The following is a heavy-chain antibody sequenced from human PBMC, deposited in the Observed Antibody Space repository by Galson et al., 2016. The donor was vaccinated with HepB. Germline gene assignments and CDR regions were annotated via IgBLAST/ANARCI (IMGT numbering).Heavy chain of an antibody. CDR2: ISGYNGNT. CDR3: ARATYCDGGGSYNSYGMDV. Sequence: SVKVSCKAFGYTFSNYGISWVRQAPGQGLEWMGWISGYNGNTIYAQKLQGRVTMTTDTSTATAYMELRSLRSDDTAVYYCARATYCDGGGSYNSYGMDVWGQGTTVTGSS. D-gene: IGHD2-15*01. CDR1: GYTFSNYG. V-gene: IGHV1-18*04. J-gene: IGHJ6*02.